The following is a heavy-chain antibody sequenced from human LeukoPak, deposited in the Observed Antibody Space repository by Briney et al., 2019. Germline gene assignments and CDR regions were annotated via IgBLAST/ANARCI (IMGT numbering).Heavy chain of an antibody. CDR3: ASERGDYGIDY. CDR2: IRSRTHGGTA. V-gene: IGHV3-15*01. CDR1: GFTFSDAW. D-gene: IGHD4-17*01. Sequence: PGGSLRLSCAASGFTFSDAWMSWVRHTPGKGLEWVGRIRSRTHGGTADYAAPVKGRFTMSRDDPKSTLYLQMNSLKTEDTGLYYCASERGDYGIDYWGQGTLVTVSS. J-gene: IGHJ4*02.